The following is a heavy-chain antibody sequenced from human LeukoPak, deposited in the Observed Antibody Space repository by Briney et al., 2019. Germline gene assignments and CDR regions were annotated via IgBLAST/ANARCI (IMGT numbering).Heavy chain of an antibody. CDR3: ARYNYGDYSHYYYGMDV. CDR1: GVSIGSSGYY. Sequence: SQTLSLTCTVSGVSIGSSGYYWAWIRQHPGKGLEWIGYIYYSGSTNYNPSLKSRVTISVDTSKNQFSLKLSSVTAADTAVYYCARYNYGDYSHYYYGMDVWGQGTTVTVSS. V-gene: IGHV4-61*05. J-gene: IGHJ6*02. CDR2: IYYSGST. D-gene: IGHD4-17*01.